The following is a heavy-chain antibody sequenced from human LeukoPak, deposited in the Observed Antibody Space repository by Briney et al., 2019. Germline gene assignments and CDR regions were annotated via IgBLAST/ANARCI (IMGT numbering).Heavy chain of an antibody. CDR1: GFTFSSYA. CDR2: ISYDGSNK. D-gene: IGHD6-13*01. CDR3: AKDFELLVSGFDY. Sequence: GGSLRLSCAASGFTFSSYAMHWVRQAPGKGLEWVAVISYDGSNKYYADSVKGRFTISRDNSKNTLYLHMNSLRAEDTAAYYCAKDFELLVSGFDYWGQGTLVTVSS. V-gene: IGHV3-30-3*01. J-gene: IGHJ4*02.